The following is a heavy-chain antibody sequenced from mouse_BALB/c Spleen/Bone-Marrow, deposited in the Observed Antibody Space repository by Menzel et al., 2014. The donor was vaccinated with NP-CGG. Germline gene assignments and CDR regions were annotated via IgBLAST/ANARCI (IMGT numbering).Heavy chain of an antibody. Sequence: EVQVVESEGGLVQPGGSLRHSCATSGFTFTDYFMTWVRQPPGKALEWLGFIRNKANGYTTEYSASVKGRFTISRNNSQSILYLQMNTLRAEDSATYYCARGYYDDYWGQGTTLTVSS. D-gene: IGHD2-4*01. J-gene: IGHJ2*01. CDR3: ARGYYDDY. CDR2: IRNKANGYTT. CDR1: GFTFTDYF. V-gene: IGHV7-3*02.